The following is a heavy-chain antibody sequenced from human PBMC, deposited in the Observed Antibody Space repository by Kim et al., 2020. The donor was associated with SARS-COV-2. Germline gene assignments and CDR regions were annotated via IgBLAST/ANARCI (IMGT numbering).Heavy chain of an antibody. Sequence: GGSLRLSCAASGFTFSSYAMHWVRQAPGKGLEYVSAISSNGGSTYYANSVKGRFTISRDNSKNTLYLQMGSLRAEDMAVYYCATLQQFFDYWGQGTLVTVSS. J-gene: IGHJ4*02. CDR1: GFTFSSYA. D-gene: IGHD6-13*01. V-gene: IGHV3-64*01. CDR2: ISSNGGST. CDR3: ATLQQFFDY.